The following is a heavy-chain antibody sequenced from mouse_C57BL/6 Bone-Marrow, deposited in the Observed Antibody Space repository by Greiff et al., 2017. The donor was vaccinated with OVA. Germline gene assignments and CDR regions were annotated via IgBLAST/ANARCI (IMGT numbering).Heavy chain of an antibody. D-gene: IGHD1-1*01. V-gene: IGHV1-80*01. CDR3: ARRYYYGSSYRYFDV. CDR1: GYAFSSYW. Sequence: QVQLQQSGAELVKPGASVKISCKASGYAFSSYWMNWVKQRPGTGLEWIGQIYPGDGDTNYNGKFKGKATLTADKSSSTAYMQLSSLTSEDSAVYFCARRYYYGSSYRYFDVWGTGTTVTVSS. J-gene: IGHJ1*03. CDR2: IYPGDGDT.